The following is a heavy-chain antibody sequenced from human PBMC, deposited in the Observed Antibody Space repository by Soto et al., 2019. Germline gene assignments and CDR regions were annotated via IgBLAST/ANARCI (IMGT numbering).Heavy chain of an antibody. CDR3: ARDGIYCSSTSCYSLNYYYGMDV. CDR1: GYTFTSYY. V-gene: IGHV1-46*01. Sequence: VKVSCKAAGYTFTSYYMHWVRQAPGQGLEWMGIINPSGGSTSYAQKFQGRVTMTRDTSTSTVYMELSSLRSEDTAVYYCARDGIYCSSTSCYSLNYYYGMDVWGQGTTVTVSS. J-gene: IGHJ6*02. CDR2: INPSGGST. D-gene: IGHD2-2*02.